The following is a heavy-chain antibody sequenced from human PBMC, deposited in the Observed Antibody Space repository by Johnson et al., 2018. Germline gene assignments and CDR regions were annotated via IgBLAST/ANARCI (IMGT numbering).Heavy chain of an antibody. J-gene: IGHJ3*02. CDR3: ALYYYYSSGYLAFDI. V-gene: IGHV3-23*04. Sequence: VQLVESGGGLVQPGGSLRLSCAASGFTFSDYTMSWVRQAPGKGLEWVSTISGSGGSTYYADSVKGRFTISRDNAKNSLYLQMNSLRAEDTAVDYWALYYYYSSGYLAFDIGGQGTMVTVSS. CDR1: GFTFSDYT. D-gene: IGHD3-22*01. CDR2: ISGSGGST.